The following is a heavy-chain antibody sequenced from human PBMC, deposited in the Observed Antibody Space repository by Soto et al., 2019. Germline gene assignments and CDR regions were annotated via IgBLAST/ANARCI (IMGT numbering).Heavy chain of an antibody. V-gene: IGHV3-23*01. J-gene: IGHJ4*02. Sequence: EVHLLESGGGVVQPGGTLKISYAVFCFGISDYPMSWVRQAPGQGLEWVSGISPAGDKTYYADSVKGRFTISRDNSKTTLSLQMNSLRAEDTGVYYCAKLQWLEFGGDYWGQGTLVTVSS. CDR3: AKLQWLEFGGDY. CDR1: CFGISDYP. D-gene: IGHD6-19*01. CDR2: ISPAGDKT.